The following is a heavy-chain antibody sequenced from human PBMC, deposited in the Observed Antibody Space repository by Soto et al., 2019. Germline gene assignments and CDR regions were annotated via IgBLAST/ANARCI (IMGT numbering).Heavy chain of an antibody. CDR1: GFTFSSYS. Sequence: GGSLRLSCAASGFTFSSYSMNWVRQAPGKGLEWVSSISSSSSYIYYADSVKGRFTISRDNAKNSLYLQMNSLRAEDTAVYYCARDLNDFWSGYYYYYGMDVWGQGTTVTVSS. CDR3: ARDLNDFWSGYYYYYGMDV. J-gene: IGHJ6*02. D-gene: IGHD3-3*01. CDR2: ISSSSSYI. V-gene: IGHV3-21*01.